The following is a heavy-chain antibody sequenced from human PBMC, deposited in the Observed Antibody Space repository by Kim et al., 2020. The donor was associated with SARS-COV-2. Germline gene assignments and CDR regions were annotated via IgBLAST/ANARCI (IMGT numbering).Heavy chain of an antibody. D-gene: IGHD4-17*01. V-gene: IGHV3-23*01. J-gene: IGHJ4*02. CDR3: ARNYGDYGGVDY. Sequence: YHADSVKGRFNTSKDNSKNPLYLQMNGLRAGDTAVYYCARNYGDYGGVDYWGQGTLVTVSS.